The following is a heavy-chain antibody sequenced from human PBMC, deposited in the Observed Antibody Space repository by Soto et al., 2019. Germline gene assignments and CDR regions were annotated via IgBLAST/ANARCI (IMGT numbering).Heavy chain of an antibody. D-gene: IGHD2-2*01. CDR3: ARDPGGHYCTSTSCLYFFDH. Sequence: EVQLLESGGALVQPGGSLRLSCAASGFTFSNHAMNWVRQAPGKGLEWVSTISDSGSTYYADSVKGRFTISRDNSKNTLYLQMIILRAEDTAVYYCARDPGGHYCTSTSCLYFFDHWGQGTLVIVSS. CDR2: ISDSGST. J-gene: IGHJ4*02. V-gene: IGHV3-23*01. CDR1: GFTFSNHA.